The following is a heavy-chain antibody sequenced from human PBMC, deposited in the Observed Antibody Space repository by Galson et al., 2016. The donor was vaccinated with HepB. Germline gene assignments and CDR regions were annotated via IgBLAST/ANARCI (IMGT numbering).Heavy chain of an antibody. CDR2: ISYDGSNN. J-gene: IGHJ6*02. V-gene: IGHV3-30-3*01. Sequence: SLRLSCAASGFTFSTYAMHWVRQAPGKGLEWVAVISYDGSNNYYADSVKGRFTISRGNSKNTLYLQMNSLRAEDTAVYSCASVPRSHTHLYDYYGLDVWGQGTPVTVSS. CDR3: ASVPRSHTHLYDYYGLDV. CDR1: GFTFSTYA.